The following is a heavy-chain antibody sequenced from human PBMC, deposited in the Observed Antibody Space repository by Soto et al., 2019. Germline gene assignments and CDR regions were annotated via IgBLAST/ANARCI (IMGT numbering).Heavy chain of an antibody. D-gene: IGHD3-16*01. CDR3: AKDRLYKPRSLRVLTFDY. CDR1: GFTFSSYG. V-gene: IGHV3-30*18. J-gene: IGHJ4*02. CDR2: ISYDGSNK. Sequence: LRLSCAASGFTFSSYGMHWVRQAPGKGLEWVAVISYDGSNKYYADSVKGRFTISRDNSKNTLYLQMNSLRAEDTAVYYCAKDRLYKPRSLRVLTFDYWGQGTLVTVSS.